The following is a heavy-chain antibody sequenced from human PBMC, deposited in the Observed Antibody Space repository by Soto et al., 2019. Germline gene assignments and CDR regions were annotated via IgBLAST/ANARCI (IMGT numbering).Heavy chain of an antibody. J-gene: IGHJ3*02. CDR1: GGTFSSYT. CDR3: AREGYFSAGRCCSEWRAYDI. V-gene: IGHV1-69*04. Sequence: SVKVSCKASGGTFSSYTISWVRQAPGQGLEWMGRIIPLLGIANYAQKFQGRVTITADKSTSTAYMELSSLRSEDTAVYYAAREGYFSAGRCCSEWRAYDIWRQRSMVTVSS. D-gene: IGHD2-15*01. CDR2: IIPLLGIA.